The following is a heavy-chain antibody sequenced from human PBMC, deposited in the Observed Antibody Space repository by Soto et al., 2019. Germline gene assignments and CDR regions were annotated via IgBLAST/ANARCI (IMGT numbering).Heavy chain of an antibody. D-gene: IGHD5-18*01. Sequence: GGSLRLSCAASGFSFNYYPMHWVRQAPGKGLEWVAFISYDGRDNYYADSVKGRFTISRDNSDNTLYLQMNSLRAEDTAVYYCARVGHIQLWLNAFDVWGQGTMVTVSS. J-gene: IGHJ3*01. CDR3: ARVGHIQLWLNAFDV. CDR2: ISYDGRDN. CDR1: GFSFNYYP. V-gene: IGHV3-30*04.